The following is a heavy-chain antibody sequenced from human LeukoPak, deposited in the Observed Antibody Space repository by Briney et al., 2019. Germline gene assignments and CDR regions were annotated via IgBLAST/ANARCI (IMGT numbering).Heavy chain of an antibody. J-gene: IGHJ4*02. Sequence: SVWVSCKASGGTFSSYAISWVRQAPGQGLEWMGGIIPIFGTANYAQKFQGRVTITTDESTSTAYMELSSLRSEDTAVYYCARVSDFWSGYNYYFDYWGQGALVTVSP. D-gene: IGHD3-3*01. CDR2: IIPIFGTA. V-gene: IGHV1-69*05. CDR1: GGTFSSYA. CDR3: ARVSDFWSGYNYYFDY.